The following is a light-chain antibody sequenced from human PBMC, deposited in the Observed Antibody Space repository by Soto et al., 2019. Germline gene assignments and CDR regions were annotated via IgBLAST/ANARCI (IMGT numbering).Light chain of an antibody. V-gene: IGKV1-5*03. CDR2: EAS. Sequence: DIQMTQSPSTLSASVGDSVTITCRASQSISYWLAWYQQKPGKAPNLLMYEASTLKSGVPSRFRGSGSGTEFTLTISSLQADDFATYYCQQYDTYPTFGQGTKVEVK. CDR3: QQYDTYPT. J-gene: IGKJ1*01. CDR1: QSISYW.